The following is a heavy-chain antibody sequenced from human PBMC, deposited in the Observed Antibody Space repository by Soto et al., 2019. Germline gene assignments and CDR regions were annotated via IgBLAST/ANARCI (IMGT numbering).Heavy chain of an antibody. Sequence: GASVKVSCKVSGYTLTELSMHWVRQAPGKGLEWMGGFDPEDGETIYAQKFQGRVTMTEDTSTDTAYMELSSLRSEDTAVYYCATDQSYGVTIFGVVINAGGFDPWGQGTLVTVSS. J-gene: IGHJ5*02. CDR1: GYTLTELS. CDR2: FDPEDGET. V-gene: IGHV1-24*01. CDR3: ATDQSYGVTIFGVVINAGGFDP. D-gene: IGHD3-3*01.